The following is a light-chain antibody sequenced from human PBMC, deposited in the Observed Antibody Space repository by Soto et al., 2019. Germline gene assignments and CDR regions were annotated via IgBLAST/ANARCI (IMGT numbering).Light chain of an antibody. V-gene: IGLV2-14*01. CDR2: EVS. CDR1: SSDVGGYKY. J-gene: IGLJ1*01. Sequence: QSALTQPASVSGSPGQSITISCTGTSSDVGGYKYVSWYQQHPGKAPKLMIYEVSNRPSGVSTRFSGSKSVNTASLTISGLQAEDEGDYYCSSYTNTKTQVFGTGTKVTVL. CDR3: SSYTNTKTQV.